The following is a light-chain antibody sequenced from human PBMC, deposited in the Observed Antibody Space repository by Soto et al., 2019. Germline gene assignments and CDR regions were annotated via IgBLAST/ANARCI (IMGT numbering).Light chain of an antibody. CDR1: ESININ. J-gene: IGKJ2*01. Sequence: EIVMTQSPATLSVSPGEGGTLSCRASESININLAWYQQKPGQSPRLVIYGAATRATCIPARFSGSGSGTEFTLTISSLQSEDFAVYYCQQYNYWPYTFGQGTKLEIK. CDR2: GAA. CDR3: QQYNYWPYT. V-gene: IGKV3-15*01.